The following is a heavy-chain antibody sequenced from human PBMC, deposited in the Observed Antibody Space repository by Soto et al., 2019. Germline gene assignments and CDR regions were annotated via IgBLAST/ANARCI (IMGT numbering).Heavy chain of an antibody. Sequence: EVQLLESGGGLVQPGGSLRLSCTASGFTFSHHSMTWVRQAPGKGLECVAAISGGGGSTYYVDSVKGRFTIFRDNSKNALSLRMTGLSVEDTGICYCGDREIRFSSYWGQGTLVTVSS. CDR1: GFTFSHHS. CDR3: GDREIRFSSY. V-gene: IGHV3-23*01. J-gene: IGHJ4*02. CDR2: ISGGGGST. D-gene: IGHD3-10*01.